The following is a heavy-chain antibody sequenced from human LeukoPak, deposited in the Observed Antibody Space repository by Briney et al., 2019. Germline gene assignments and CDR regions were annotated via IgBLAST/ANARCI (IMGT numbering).Heavy chain of an antibody. CDR2: TYYRSKWYN. Sequence: SQTLSLTCAISGDSVSSNSATWTWIRQSPSRGLEWLGRTYYRSKWYNDYAVSVKSRILINPDTSKNQFSLQLNSVTPEDTAVYYCARTQGWFDPWGQGTLVTVSS. CDR3: ARTQGWFDP. V-gene: IGHV6-1*01. J-gene: IGHJ5*02. CDR1: GDSVSSNSAT.